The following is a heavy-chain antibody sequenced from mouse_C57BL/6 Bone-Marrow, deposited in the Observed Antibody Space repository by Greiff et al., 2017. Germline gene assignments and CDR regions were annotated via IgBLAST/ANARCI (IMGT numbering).Heavy chain of an antibody. CDR3: ADYDGRPFDY. CDR2: INPYNGGT. Sequence: VQLQQSGPVLVKPGASVKMSCKASGYTFTDYYMNWVKQSHGKSLEWIGVINPYNGGTSYNQKFKGKATLTVDKSSSTAYMELNSLTSEDSAVYYCADYDGRPFDYWGQGTTLTVSS. D-gene: IGHD1-1*01. V-gene: IGHV1-19*01. J-gene: IGHJ2*01. CDR1: GYTFTDYY.